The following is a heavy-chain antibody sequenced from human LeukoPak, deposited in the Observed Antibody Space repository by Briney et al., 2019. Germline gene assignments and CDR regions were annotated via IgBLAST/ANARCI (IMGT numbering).Heavy chain of an antibody. V-gene: IGHV1-2*02. Sequence: GASVKVSCKASGYTLTDYFMHWVRQPPGQGLEWMGWINPNSGGTNYAQKFQGRVTMTRDTSISTAYMELSRLRSDDTAVYYCARDRAPYGSGSYSFDPWGQGTLVTVSS. CDR3: ARDRAPYGSGSYSFDP. CDR1: GYTLTDYF. D-gene: IGHD3-10*01. CDR2: INPNSGGT. J-gene: IGHJ5*02.